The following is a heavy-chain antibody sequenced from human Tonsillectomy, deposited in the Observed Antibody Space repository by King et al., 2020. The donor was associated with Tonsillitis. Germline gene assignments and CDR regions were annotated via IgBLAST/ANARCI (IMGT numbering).Heavy chain of an antibody. CDR3: ARDRGDYYDSATYDPLYFAS. Sequence: LQLQESGPGLVKPSETLSLTCTVSGVSMRSTYWSWIRRPAGKGLEWIGRVYASGNTYHNPSLKSRVTLSIDTSKNQFPLRLTSVTAADTAVYYCARDRGDYYDSATYDPLYFASWGQGTLVTVTS. CDR1: GVSMRSTY. V-gene: IGHV4-4*07. CDR2: VYASGNT. D-gene: IGHD3-22*01. J-gene: IGHJ4*02.